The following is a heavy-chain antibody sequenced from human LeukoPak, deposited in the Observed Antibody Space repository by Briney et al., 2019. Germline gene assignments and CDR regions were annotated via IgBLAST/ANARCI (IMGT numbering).Heavy chain of an antibody. J-gene: IGHJ3*02. Sequence: ASMKVSCKVSGYTLTELSMHWVRQAPGKGLEWMGGFDPEDGETIYAQKFQGRVTMTEDTSTDTAYMELSSLRSEDTAVYYCATEGSSSWAIGIWGQGTMVTVSS. V-gene: IGHV1-24*01. CDR1: GYTLTELS. CDR3: ATEGSSSWAIGI. D-gene: IGHD6-13*01. CDR2: FDPEDGET.